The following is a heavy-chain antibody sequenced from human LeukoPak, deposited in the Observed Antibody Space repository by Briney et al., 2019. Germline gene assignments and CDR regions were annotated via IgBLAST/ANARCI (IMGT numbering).Heavy chain of an antibody. D-gene: IGHD3-22*01. Sequence: TGGSLTLSCAASGFTFSSYAMSWVRQAPGKGLEWVSAISCSGGSTYYADSVKGRFTISRDNSKNTLYLQMNSLRGEDTAVYYCAKDSRGYYFDYWGQGTLVTVSS. V-gene: IGHV3-23*01. CDR2: ISCSGGST. CDR3: AKDSRGYYFDY. CDR1: GFTFSSYA. J-gene: IGHJ4*02.